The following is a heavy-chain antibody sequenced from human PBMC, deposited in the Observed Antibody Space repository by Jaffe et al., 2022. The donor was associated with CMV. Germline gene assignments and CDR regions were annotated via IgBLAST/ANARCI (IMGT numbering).Heavy chain of an antibody. CDR2: ISGYNGIT. V-gene: IGHV1-18*01. CDR1: GYTFTNYG. D-gene: IGHD2-15*01. CDR3: ARDLVCIGGNCYKEIDY. J-gene: IGHJ4*02. Sequence: QVQLVQSGVEVKKPGASVKVSCKTSGYTFTNYGINWVRQAPGQGLQWMGWISGYNGITTSAQNFQGRVTMTIDTSKSTAYMELRSLTSDDTAVYFCARDLVCIGGNCYKEIDYWGQGTLVTVSS.